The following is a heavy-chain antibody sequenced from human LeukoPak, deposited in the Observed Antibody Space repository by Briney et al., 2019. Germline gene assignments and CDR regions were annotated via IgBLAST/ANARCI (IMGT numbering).Heavy chain of an antibody. V-gene: IGHV3-21*01. Sequence: GGSLRLSCAASGFTFSSYSMNWVRQAPGKGLEWVSSISSSSSYIYYADSVKGRFTISRDNAKNSLYLQMNSLRAEDTAVYYCARDLQSGVYWYFDLWGRGTLVTVSS. CDR3: ARDLQSGVYWYFDL. CDR2: ISSSSSYI. CDR1: GFTFSSYS. D-gene: IGHD3-10*01. J-gene: IGHJ2*01.